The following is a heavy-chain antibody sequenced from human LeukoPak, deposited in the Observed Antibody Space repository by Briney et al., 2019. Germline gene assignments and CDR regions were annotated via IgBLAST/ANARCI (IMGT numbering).Heavy chain of an antibody. Sequence: GGSLRLSCAASGFTFSSYSMNWVRQAPGEGLEWVSSISGSSSYIYYADSVKGRFTISRDNAKNSLYLQMNSLRAEDTAVYYCAGTQLPFDYWGQGTLVTVSS. V-gene: IGHV3-21*01. D-gene: IGHD1-1*01. CDR2: ISGSSSYI. CDR1: GFTFSSYS. J-gene: IGHJ4*02. CDR3: AGTQLPFDY.